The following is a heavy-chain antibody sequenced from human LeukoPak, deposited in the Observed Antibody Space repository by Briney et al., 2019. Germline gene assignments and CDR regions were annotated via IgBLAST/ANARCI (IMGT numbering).Heavy chain of an antibody. J-gene: IGHJ4*02. CDR3: VTTLGSGWKFDY. D-gene: IGHD6-19*01. CDR2: ISYDGSSK. V-gene: IGHV3-30*03. CDR1: GFTFSSYG. Sequence: GGSLRLSCAASGFTFSSYGMHWVRQTPGKGLEWVAVISYDGSSKYNEDSVKGRFTISRDNSKNTLYLQMNSLRVEDTAVYYCVTTLGSGWKFDYWGQGTLVTVSS.